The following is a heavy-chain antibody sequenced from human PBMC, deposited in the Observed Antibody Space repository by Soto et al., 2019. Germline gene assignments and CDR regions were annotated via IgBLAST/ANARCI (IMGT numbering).Heavy chain of an antibody. CDR1: GFTFSSYA. CDR2: ISYDGSNK. J-gene: IGHJ6*02. Sequence: GGSLRLSCAASGFTFSSYAMHWVRQAPGKGLEWVAVISYDGSNKYYADSVKGRFTISRDNSKNTLYLQMNSLRAEDTAVYYCARGTRTFWSGYFDYYYYGMDVWGQGTTVTVSS. CDR3: ARGTRTFWSGYFDYYYYGMDV. D-gene: IGHD3-3*01. V-gene: IGHV3-30-3*01.